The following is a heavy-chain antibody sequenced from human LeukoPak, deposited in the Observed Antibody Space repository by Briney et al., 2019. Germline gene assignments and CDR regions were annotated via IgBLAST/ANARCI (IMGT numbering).Heavy chain of an antibody. D-gene: IGHD3-9*01. CDR1: GFTFSSYW. CDR3: ARRLVRASLRYGVYGMDV. Sequence: SGGSVRLSCAASGFTFSSYWMHWVRQAPGKGLVWVSRIDSDGSSTSYAGSVKGRFTISRDNAKNTLYLQMNSPRAEHTAVYYCARRLVRASLRYGVYGMDVWGQGTTVTVSS. V-gene: IGHV3-74*01. J-gene: IGHJ6*02. CDR2: IDSDGSST.